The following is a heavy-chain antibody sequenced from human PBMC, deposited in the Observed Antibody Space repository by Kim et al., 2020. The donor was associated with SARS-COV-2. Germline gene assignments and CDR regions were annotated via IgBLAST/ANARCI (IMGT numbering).Heavy chain of an antibody. CDR3: ARSNWGSYYYYGMDV. V-gene: IGHV5-51*01. Sequence: PSFQGQVTISADKSISTAYLQWSSLKASDTAMYYCARSNWGSYYYYGMDVWGQGTTVTVSS. J-gene: IGHJ6*02. D-gene: IGHD7-27*01.